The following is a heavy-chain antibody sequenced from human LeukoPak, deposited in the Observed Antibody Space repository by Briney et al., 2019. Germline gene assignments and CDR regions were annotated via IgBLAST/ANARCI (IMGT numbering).Heavy chain of an antibody. Sequence: GGSLRLSCAASGFTFSSYWMSWVRQAPGKGLEWVANIKQDGSEKYYVDSVKGRFTISRDNAKNSLYLQMNSLRAEDTAVYYCARDLDYYDSSGYSRYYYYYYGMDVWGQGTTVTVSS. CDR2: IKQDGSEK. CDR1: GFTFSSYW. CDR3: ARDLDYYDSSGYSRYYYYYYGMDV. D-gene: IGHD3-22*01. J-gene: IGHJ6*02. V-gene: IGHV3-7*01.